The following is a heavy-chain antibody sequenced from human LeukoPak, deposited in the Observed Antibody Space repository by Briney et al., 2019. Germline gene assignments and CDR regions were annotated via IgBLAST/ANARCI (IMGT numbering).Heavy chain of an antibody. CDR3: ERCITMVRGVREAMWDFDY. Sequence: GASVKVSCKASGFTFTSSAVQWVRQARGQRLEWIGWIVVGSGNANYAQKFQERVTITRDMSTSTAYMELSSLRSEDTAVYYCERCITMVRGVREAMWDFDYWGQGTLVTVSS. CDR2: IVVGSGNA. V-gene: IGHV1-58*01. J-gene: IGHJ4*02. CDR1: GFTFTSSA. D-gene: IGHD3-10*01.